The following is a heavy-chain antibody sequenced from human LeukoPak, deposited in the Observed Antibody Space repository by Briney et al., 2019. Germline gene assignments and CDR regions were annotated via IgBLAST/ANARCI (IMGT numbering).Heavy chain of an antibody. Sequence: GGSLRLSCIASGFAFSNYGVNWVRQAPGKGLEWVSYIGSGSQNIYYADSVKGRLSISRDNAKRILFLQMNSLRAEDTAVYYCARDLGYSGYVMSYGGQGTLVTVSS. J-gene: IGHJ4*02. CDR3: ARDLGYSGYVMSY. D-gene: IGHD5-12*01. CDR2: IGSGSQNI. CDR1: GFAFSNYG. V-gene: IGHV3-48*01.